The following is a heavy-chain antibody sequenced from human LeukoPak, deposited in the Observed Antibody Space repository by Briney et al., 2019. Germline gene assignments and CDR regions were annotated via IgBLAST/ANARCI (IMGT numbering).Heavy chain of an antibody. CDR3: AKASGYSSGWSHYYYYGMDV. Sequence: GGSLRLSCAASGFTFDDYAMHWVRQAPGKGLEWVSGISWNSGSIGYADSVKGRFTISRDNAKNSLYLQMNSLRAEDTALYYCAKASGYSSGWSHYYYYGMDVWGQGTTVTVSS. CDR2: ISWNSGSI. D-gene: IGHD6-19*01. CDR1: GFTFDDYA. V-gene: IGHV3-9*01. J-gene: IGHJ6*02.